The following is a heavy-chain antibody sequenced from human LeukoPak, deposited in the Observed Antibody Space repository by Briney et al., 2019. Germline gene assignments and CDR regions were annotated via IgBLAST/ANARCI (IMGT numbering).Heavy chain of an antibody. Sequence: ASVKVSCKASGYTFTNYYIHWVRQAPGHGLEWMGIINPSGTSTTYAQKFQGRVTMTRDTPTSTVYMELNSLRSEDTAVYYCARHHSNNYNGMDVWGKGTTVTVSS. D-gene: IGHD4-11*01. CDR2: INPSGTST. V-gene: IGHV1-46*01. J-gene: IGHJ6*04. CDR3: ARHHSNNYNGMDV. CDR1: GYTFTNYY.